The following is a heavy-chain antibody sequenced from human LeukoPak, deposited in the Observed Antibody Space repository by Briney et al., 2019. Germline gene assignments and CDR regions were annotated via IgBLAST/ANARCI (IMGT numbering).Heavy chain of an antibody. CDR2: ISGTGAVT. V-gene: IGHV3-23*01. D-gene: IGHD3-10*01. J-gene: IGHJ3*02. CDR1: GLIFSDYY. CDR3: ARGGGSGTPGGAFDI. Sequence: GGSLRLSCEVSGLIFSDYYMGWFRQAPGKGLEWVSYISGTGAVTFYEDSVKGRFTISRDNSKNTLYLQMNSLRAEDTAVYCCARGGGSGTPGGAFDIWGQGTMVTVSS.